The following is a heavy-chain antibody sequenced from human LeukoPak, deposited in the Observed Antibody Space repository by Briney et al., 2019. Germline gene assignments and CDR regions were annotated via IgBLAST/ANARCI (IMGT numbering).Heavy chain of an antibody. CDR2: INPSGGST. Sequence: GASVKVSCRASGYTFTSYAMHWVRQAPGQGLEWVGIINPSGGSTTYAQKFQGRVTMTRDTSTSTVYLELSSLRSEDTAVYYCARGKKRATVTPFDIWGQGTMVTVSS. CDR3: ARGKKRATVTPFDI. V-gene: IGHV1-46*01. J-gene: IGHJ3*02. D-gene: IGHD4-11*01. CDR1: GYTFTSYA.